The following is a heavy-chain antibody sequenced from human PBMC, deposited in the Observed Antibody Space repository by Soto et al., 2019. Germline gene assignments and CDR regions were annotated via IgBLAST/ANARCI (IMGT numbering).Heavy chain of an antibody. Sequence: QVQLQESDPGLVKPSETLSLTCTVSGGSVSSGSYYWSWIRQPPGKGLEWIGYIYYSGSTNYNPSLKSLVTISVDTSKNQFALKLSSVTAADTAVYYCARGIEGWYQGRYYYGMDVWGQGTTVTVSS. CDR2: IYYSGST. CDR3: ARGIEGWYQGRYYYGMDV. V-gene: IGHV4-61*01. D-gene: IGHD6-19*01. CDR1: GGSVSSGSYY. J-gene: IGHJ6*02.